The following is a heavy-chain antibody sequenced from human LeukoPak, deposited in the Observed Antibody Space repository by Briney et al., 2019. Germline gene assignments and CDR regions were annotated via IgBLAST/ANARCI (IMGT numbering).Heavy chain of an antibody. CDR1: GFTFSDYY. J-gene: IGHJ5*02. CDR2: ISSSSSYT. D-gene: IGHD3-3*01. V-gene: IGHV3-11*06. Sequence: PGGSLRLSCAASGFTFSDYYMSWIRQAPGKGLEWVSYISSSSSYTNYADSVKGRFTISRDNAKNSLYLQMNSLRAEDTAVYYCARSYYDFWSGSNWFDPWGQGTLVTVSS. CDR3: ARSYYDFWSGSNWFDP.